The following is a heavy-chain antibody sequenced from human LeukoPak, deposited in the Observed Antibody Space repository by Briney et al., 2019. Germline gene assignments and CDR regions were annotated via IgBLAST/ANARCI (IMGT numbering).Heavy chain of an antibody. Sequence: PSETLSLTCTVSGGSMSSYYWSWIRQPPGKGLEWIGYIFYSGSTNYIPSLKSRVTISVDTSKNQFSLKLNSVTAADTAVYYCARLVQWRYFDDWGQGTLVTVSS. V-gene: IGHV4-59*08. CDR3: ARLVQWRYFDD. J-gene: IGHJ4*02. CDR2: IFYSGST. D-gene: IGHD6-19*01. CDR1: GGSMSSYY.